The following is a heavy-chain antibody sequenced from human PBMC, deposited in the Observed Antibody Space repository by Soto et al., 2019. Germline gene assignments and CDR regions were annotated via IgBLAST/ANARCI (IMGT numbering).Heavy chain of an antibody. Sequence: GGSLRLSCAASGFTFSSYAMHWVRQAPGKGLEWVAVISYDGSNKYYADSVKGRFTISRDNSKNTLYLQMNSLRAEDTAVYYCARDRRIVMASYGMDVWGQGTTVTVSS. CDR1: GFTFSSYA. J-gene: IGHJ6*02. V-gene: IGHV3-30-3*01. CDR2: ISYDGSNK. CDR3: ARDRRIVMASYGMDV. D-gene: IGHD3-16*01.